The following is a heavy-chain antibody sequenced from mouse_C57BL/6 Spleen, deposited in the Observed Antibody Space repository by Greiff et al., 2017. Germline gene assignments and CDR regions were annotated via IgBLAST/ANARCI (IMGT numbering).Heavy chain of an antibody. V-gene: IGHV8-12*01. CDR1: GFSLSTSGMG. CDR3: ARRRYYGSSYRDWYFDV. Sequence: QVTLKESGPGILQSSQTLSLTCSFSGFSLSTSGMGVSWIRQPSGKGLEWLAHIYWDDDKRYNPSLKSRLTISKDTSRNQVFLKITSVDTADTATYYCARRRYYGSSYRDWYFDVWGTGTTVTVSS. D-gene: IGHD1-1*01. CDR2: IYWDDDK. J-gene: IGHJ1*03.